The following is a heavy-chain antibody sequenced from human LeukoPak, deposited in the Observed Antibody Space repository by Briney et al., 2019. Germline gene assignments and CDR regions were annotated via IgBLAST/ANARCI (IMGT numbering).Heavy chain of an antibody. V-gene: IGHV3-30-3*01. D-gene: IGHD3-10*01. Sequence: GGSLRLSCAASGFTFSSYAMHWVRQAPGKGLEWVAVISYDGSNKYYADSVKGRFTISRDNSKNTLYLQMNSPRAEDTAVYYCARALLWFGELFRLLRSGMDVWGQGTTVTVSS. CDR2: ISYDGSNK. CDR1: GFTFSSYA. J-gene: IGHJ6*02. CDR3: ARALLWFGELFRLLRSGMDV.